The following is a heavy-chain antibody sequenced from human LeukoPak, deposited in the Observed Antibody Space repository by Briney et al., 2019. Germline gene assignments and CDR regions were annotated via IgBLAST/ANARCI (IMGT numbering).Heavy chain of an antibody. Sequence: SETLSLTCAVYGGSFSGYYWSWIRQPPGKGLEWIGEINHSGSTNYNPSLKSRVTISVDTSKNQFSLKLSSVTAADTAMYYCAREGSSGWYLDYWGQGTLVTVSS. CDR3: AREGSSGWYLDY. J-gene: IGHJ4*02. V-gene: IGHV4-34*01. D-gene: IGHD6-19*01. CDR2: INHSGST. CDR1: GGSFSGYY.